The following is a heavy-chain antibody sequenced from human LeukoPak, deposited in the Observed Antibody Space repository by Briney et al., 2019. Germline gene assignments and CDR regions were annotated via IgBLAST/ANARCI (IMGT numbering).Heavy chain of an antibody. Sequence: SETLSLTCTVSGGSISSGDYYWSWIRQPPGKGLEWIGYIYYSGSTYYNPSLKSRVAISVDTSKNQCSLKLSSVTAADTAVYYCAQGGDYSSSSVFDYWGQGTLVTVSS. CDR2: IYYSGST. V-gene: IGHV4-30-4*08. CDR3: AQGGDYSSSSVFDY. D-gene: IGHD6-6*01. J-gene: IGHJ4*02. CDR1: GGSISSGDYY.